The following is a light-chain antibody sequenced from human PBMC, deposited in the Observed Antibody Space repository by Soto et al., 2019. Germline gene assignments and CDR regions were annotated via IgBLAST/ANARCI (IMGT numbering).Light chain of an antibody. V-gene: IGLV2-23*01. CDR3: CSYAGSNTYV. CDR1: SSDVGIYNL. J-gene: IGLJ1*01. Sequence: QSALTQPASVSGSPGQSITISCTGTSSDVGIYNLVSWYQQHPGKAPKLMIYEGTRRPSGVSHRFSGSKSGNTASLTISGLQAEDEADYYCCSYAGSNTYVFGTETKVTVL. CDR2: EGT.